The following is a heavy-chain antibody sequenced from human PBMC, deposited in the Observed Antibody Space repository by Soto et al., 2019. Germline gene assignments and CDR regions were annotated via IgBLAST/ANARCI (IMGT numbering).Heavy chain of an antibody. V-gene: IGHV4-59*08. CDR1: GGSISSYY. J-gene: IGHJ4*02. D-gene: IGHD4-17*01. CDR2: IYYSGSA. CDR3: ARNYGGNVDY. Sequence: QVQLQESGPGLVRPSETLSLTCTVSGGSISSYYWSWIRQPPGKGLEWIGYIYYSGSANYTPSLKSRVTISVDTSKNQFSLKLSSATAADTAVYYCARNYGGNVDYWGQRTLVTVSS.